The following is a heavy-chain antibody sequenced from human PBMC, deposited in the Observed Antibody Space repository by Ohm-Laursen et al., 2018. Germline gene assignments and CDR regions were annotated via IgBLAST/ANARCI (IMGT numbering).Heavy chain of an antibody. V-gene: IGHV4-31*03. Sequence: TLSLTCPVSGGSISSGGYYWSWIRQHPGKGLEWIGYIYYSGSTNYNPSLKSRVTISVDTSKNQFSLKLSSVTAADTAIYYCARIPQRFTMIEEDYWGQGTLVTVAS. J-gene: IGHJ4*02. CDR2: IYYSGST. CDR1: GGSISSGGYY. D-gene: IGHD3-22*01. CDR3: ARIPQRFTMIEEDY.